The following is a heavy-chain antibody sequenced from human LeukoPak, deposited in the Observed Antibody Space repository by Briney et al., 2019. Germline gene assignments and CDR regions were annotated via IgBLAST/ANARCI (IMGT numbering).Heavy chain of an antibody. J-gene: IGHJ4*02. CDR1: GGSISSYY. CDR3: ARHRRAVTTGFDY. D-gene: IGHD4-11*01. Sequence: SETLPLTCTVSGGSISSYYWSWIRQPPGKGLEWIGYIYYSGSTNYNPSLKSRVTISVDTSKNQFSLKLSSVTAADTAVYYCARHRRAVTTGFDYWGQGTLVTVSS. CDR2: IYYSGST. V-gene: IGHV4-59*08.